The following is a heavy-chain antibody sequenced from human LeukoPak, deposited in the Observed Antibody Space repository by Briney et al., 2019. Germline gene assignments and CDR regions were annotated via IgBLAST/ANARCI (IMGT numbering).Heavy chain of an antibody. CDR3: ARIVSFEVVTSPRAFDI. CDR1: GYTFSSHD. D-gene: IGHD3-3*01. CDR2: MNPNSGNT. V-gene: IGHV1-8*01. Sequence: GASVKVSCKASGYTFSSHDINWVRQATGQGLEWMGWMNPNSGNTGFAKNFLGRATITRDTSISTAYMELSSLRSEDTAVYYCARIVSFEVVTSPRAFDIWGQGTMVTVSS. J-gene: IGHJ3*02.